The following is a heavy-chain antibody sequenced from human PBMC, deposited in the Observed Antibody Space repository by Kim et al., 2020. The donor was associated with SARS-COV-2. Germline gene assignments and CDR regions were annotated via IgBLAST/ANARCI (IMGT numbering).Heavy chain of an antibody. CDR3: ARESARYGDAAYYYYGL. CDR2: ISYDGNYK. J-gene: IGHJ6*01. CDR1: GFSFDIYA. V-gene: IGHV3-30-3*01. D-gene: IGHD4-17*01. Sequence: GGSLRLSCAASGFSFDIYAMHWVRQLPGKGPEWVALISYDGNYKYFAESVKGRFSISRDNSKNTVNLQMNSLRPEDSGLYHCARESARYGDAAYYYYGL.